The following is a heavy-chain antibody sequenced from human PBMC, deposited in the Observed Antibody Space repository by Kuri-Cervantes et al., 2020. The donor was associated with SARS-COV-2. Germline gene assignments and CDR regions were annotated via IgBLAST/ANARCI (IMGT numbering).Heavy chain of an antibody. Sequence: GSLRLSCAVSLYSISSGYYWDWIRQSPGKGPEWIGSIFHSGTTYYNPSLRSRVYVSLDTSKNQFSLRLRSVTAADTAVYYCASFSTRGDPWGQGTLVTVSS. CDR3: ASFSTRGDP. CDR1: LYSISSGYY. CDR2: IFHSGTT. J-gene: IGHJ5*02. D-gene: IGHD2/OR15-2a*01. V-gene: IGHV4-38-2*01.